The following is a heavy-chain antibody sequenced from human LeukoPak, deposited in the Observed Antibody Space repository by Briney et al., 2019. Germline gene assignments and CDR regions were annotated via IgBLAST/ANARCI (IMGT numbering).Heavy chain of an antibody. CDR2: INGDGSNT. Sequence: GGSLRLFCAASGFTFSSHWMHWVRQAPGKGLVWVSRINGDGSNTTYADSVKGRFTISRDNAKNSLFLQMNSLRAEDTAVYYCARLSYCGGDCYWDAFDIWGQGTMVTVSS. D-gene: IGHD2-21*02. CDR3: ARLSYCGGDCYWDAFDI. CDR1: GFTFSSHW. V-gene: IGHV3-74*03. J-gene: IGHJ3*02.